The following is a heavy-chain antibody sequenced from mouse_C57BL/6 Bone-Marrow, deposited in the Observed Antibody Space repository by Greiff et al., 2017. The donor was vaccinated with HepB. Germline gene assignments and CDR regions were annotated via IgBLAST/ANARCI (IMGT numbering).Heavy chain of an antibody. CDR3: ASGTGTWFAY. Sequence: EVQLVESGGGLVQPGGSLKLSCAASGFTFSDYGMAWVRQAPRKGPEWVAFISNLAYSIYYADTVTGRFTISRGNAKNTLYLEMSSLRSEDTAMDYCASGTGTWFAYWGQGTLVTVSA. J-gene: IGHJ3*01. D-gene: IGHD4-1*01. V-gene: IGHV5-15*01. CDR1: GFTFSDYG. CDR2: ISNLAYSI.